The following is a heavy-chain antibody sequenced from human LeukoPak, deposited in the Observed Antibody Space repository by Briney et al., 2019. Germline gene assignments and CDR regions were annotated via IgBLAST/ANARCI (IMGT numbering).Heavy chain of an antibody. J-gene: IGHJ4*02. CDR2: INPSGDFT. Sequence: ASVKVSCKGSGYTFSNHYLHWVRQAPGQGLEWMGAINPSGDFTTYAQRLQGRVTVTRDTSTSTVYMELSSLRSEDTAMCYCTMFSGDQKTPFWGQGTLVTVSS. CDR1: GYTFSNHY. V-gene: IGHV1-46*04. CDR3: TMFSGDQKTPF. D-gene: IGHD2-21*01.